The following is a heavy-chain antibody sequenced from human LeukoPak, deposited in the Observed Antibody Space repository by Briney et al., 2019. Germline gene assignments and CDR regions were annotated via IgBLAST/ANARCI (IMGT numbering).Heavy chain of an antibody. J-gene: IGHJ4*02. CDR3: AKGEVVPGWDN. CDR2: IRGSGGST. Sequence: GWSLTLTFAACGFIFSSYVMRGVRRAGGKELDGVSDIRGSGGSTYYADSVKSRFTISRDNSKNTLYLQMNSLRAEDTAVYYCAKGEVVPGWDNWGQGTLVTVSS. V-gene: IGHV3-23*01. CDR1: GFIFSSYV. D-gene: IGHD2-15*01.